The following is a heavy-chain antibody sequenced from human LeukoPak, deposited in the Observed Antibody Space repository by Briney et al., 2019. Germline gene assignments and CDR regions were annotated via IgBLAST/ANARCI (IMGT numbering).Heavy chain of an antibody. CDR1: GFTFSSYW. Sequence: QSGGSLRLSCAASGFTFSSYWMNWVRQAPGKGLEWVANIKQDGSEKYYVDSVKGRFTISRDNAKNSLYLQMNSLRAEDTAVYYCARRLTTVTTSPSGYWGQGTLVTVSS. D-gene: IGHD4-17*01. CDR2: IKQDGSEK. CDR3: ARRLTTVTTSPSGY. V-gene: IGHV3-7*01. J-gene: IGHJ4*02.